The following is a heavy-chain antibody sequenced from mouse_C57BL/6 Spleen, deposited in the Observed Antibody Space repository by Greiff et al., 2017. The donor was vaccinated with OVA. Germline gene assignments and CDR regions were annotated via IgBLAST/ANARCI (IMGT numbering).Heavy chain of an antibody. CDR3: TTTPYYGNYAFAY. D-gene: IGHD2-10*01. Sequence: EVQLQQSGAELVRPGASVKLSCTASGFNIKDDYMHWVKQRPEQGLEWIGWIDPENGDTEYASKFQGKATITADTSSNTAYLQLSSLTSEDTAVYYCTTTPYYGNYAFAYWGQGTLVTVSA. V-gene: IGHV14-4*01. CDR2: IDPENGDT. J-gene: IGHJ3*01. CDR1: GFNIKDDY.